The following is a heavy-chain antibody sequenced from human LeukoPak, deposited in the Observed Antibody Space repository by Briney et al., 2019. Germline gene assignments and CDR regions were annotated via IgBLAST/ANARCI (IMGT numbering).Heavy chain of an antibody. CDR2: MNPNSGNT. D-gene: IGHD2-8*01. J-gene: IGHJ6*02. V-gene: IGHV1-8*01. CDR1: GYTFTSYD. CDR3: ARAMVYYYYYGMDV. Sequence: ASVKVSCKASGYTFTSYDINWVRQATGQGLEWMGWMNPNSGNTGYVQKFQGRVTMTRNTSISTAYMELSSLRSEDTAVYYCARAMVYYYYYGMDVWGQGTTVTVSS.